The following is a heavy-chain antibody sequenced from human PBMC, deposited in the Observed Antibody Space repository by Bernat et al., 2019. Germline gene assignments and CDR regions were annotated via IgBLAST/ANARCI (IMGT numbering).Heavy chain of an antibody. J-gene: IGHJ4*02. CDR1: GYTFTSYD. Sequence: QVQLVQSGAEVKKPGASVKVSCKASGYTFTSYDINWVRQATGQGLERMGWMNPNRGNTGYAQKFQGRVTMTRNTSISTAYMELSSLRSENTAVYYCAYHEGDTSHRYFVCWGQGTLVTVYS. D-gene: IGHD1-26*01. CDR2: MNPNRGNT. CDR3: AYHEGDTSHRYFVC. V-gene: IGHV1-8*01.